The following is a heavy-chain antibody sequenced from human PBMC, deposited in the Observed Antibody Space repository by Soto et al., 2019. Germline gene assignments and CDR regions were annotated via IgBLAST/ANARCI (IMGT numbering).Heavy chain of an antibody. D-gene: IGHD3-9*01. V-gene: IGHV4-59*01. CDR3: ARVARYFDWSSRYGFGYYYYMDV. J-gene: IGHJ6*03. CDR1: GGSISSYY. CDR2: IYYSGST. Sequence: QVQLQESGPGLVKPSETLSLTCTVSGGSISSYYWSWIRQPPGKGLEWIGYIYYSGSTNYNPSLKSRVTISVDTSKNQFSRKLSSVTAADTAVYYCARVARYFDWSSRYGFGYYYYMDVWGKGTTVTVSS.